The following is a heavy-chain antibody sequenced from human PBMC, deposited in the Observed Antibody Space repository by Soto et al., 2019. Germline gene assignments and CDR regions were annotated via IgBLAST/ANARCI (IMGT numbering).Heavy chain of an antibody. CDR2: ISGSGGST. D-gene: IGHD3-3*01. J-gene: IGHJ4*02. CDR1: GFTFSSYA. CDR3: AKDLSITIFGVVKVGFDY. Sequence: EVQLLESGGGLVQPGGSLRLSCAASGFTFSSYAMSWVRQAPGKGLEWVSAISGSGGSTYYADSVKGRFTISRDNSKKTLYLQMNSLRAEDTAVYYCAKDLSITIFGVVKVGFDYWGQGTLVTVSS. V-gene: IGHV3-23*01.